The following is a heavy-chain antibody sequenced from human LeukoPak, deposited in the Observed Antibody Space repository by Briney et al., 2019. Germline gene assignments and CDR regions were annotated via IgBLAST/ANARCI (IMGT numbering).Heavy chain of an antibody. V-gene: IGHV3-48*02. Sequence: GGSLRLSCAASGFTFSSFSMNWVRQAPGKGLEWVSYISSSSSTIYYADSVKGRFTISRDNAKNSLYLQMNSLRDEDTAVYYCARDRLVVVAATGQRYYYYGMDVWGQGTTVTVSS. D-gene: IGHD2-15*01. CDR3: ARDRLVVVAATGQRYYYYGMDV. CDR1: GFTFSSFS. CDR2: ISSSSSTI. J-gene: IGHJ6*02.